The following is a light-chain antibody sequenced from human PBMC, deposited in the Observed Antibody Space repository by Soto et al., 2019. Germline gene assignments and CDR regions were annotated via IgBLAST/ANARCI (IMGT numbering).Light chain of an antibody. Sequence: QSVLTQPPSASGTPGQRGTISCSGSSSNIGNNAVNWYQQLPGTAPKVVIYNNEQRPSGVPDRLSGSKSGTSASLAISGLQSEDEADYYCAAWDDRLNGPVFGGGTKVTVL. CDR1: SSNIGNNA. J-gene: IGLJ3*02. V-gene: IGLV1-44*01. CDR2: NNE. CDR3: AAWDDRLNGPV.